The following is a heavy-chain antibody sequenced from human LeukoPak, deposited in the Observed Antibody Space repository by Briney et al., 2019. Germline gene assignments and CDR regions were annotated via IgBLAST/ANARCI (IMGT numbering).Heavy chain of an antibody. J-gene: IGHJ6*02. CDR3: ARDNALTGAYYYYYYGMDV. V-gene: IGHV4-61*01. Sequence: SETLSLTCTVSGGSVSSGSYYWSWIRQPPGKGLEWIGYIYYSGSTNYNPSLKSRVTISVDTSKNQFSLKLSSVTAADTAVYYCARDNALTGAYYYYYYGMDVWGQGTTVTVSS. CDR2: IYYSGST. D-gene: IGHD3-9*01. CDR1: GGSVSSGSYY.